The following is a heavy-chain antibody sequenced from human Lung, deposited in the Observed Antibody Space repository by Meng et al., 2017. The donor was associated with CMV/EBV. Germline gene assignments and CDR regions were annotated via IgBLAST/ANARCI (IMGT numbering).Heavy chain of an antibody. J-gene: IGHJ4*02. V-gene: IGHV4-30-4*01. CDR2: MDYRGST. CDR1: GDSISSGEYF. D-gene: IGHD2-2*01. Sequence: VPLQGSGPGVVRPSQTLSLTCTVVGDSISSGEYFWSWIRQPPGKGLEWIGYMDYRGSTFYNPSLKSRVTIAVDTSKNQFSLKLSSVTAADTAVYFCARGELLWDYWGQGTLVTVSS. CDR3: ARGELLWDY.